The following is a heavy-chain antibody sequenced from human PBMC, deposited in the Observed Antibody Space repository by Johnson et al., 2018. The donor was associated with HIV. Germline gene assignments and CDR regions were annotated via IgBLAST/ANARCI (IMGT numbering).Heavy chain of an antibody. CDR2: ISYSGSNK. J-gene: IGHJ3*02. CDR3: ARGGVVHDGFDI. CDR1: GFTFSSFA. Sequence: QVQLVESGGGLVKPGWSLRLSCAASGFTFSSFAMHWVRQTPGNGLEWVSIISYSGSNKYYADSVKGRFTISRDNSKNTLYLQMNTLRAEDTAVYYCARGGVVHDGFDIRGLGTMVTVSS. D-gene: IGHD2-8*01. V-gene: IGHV3-30*04.